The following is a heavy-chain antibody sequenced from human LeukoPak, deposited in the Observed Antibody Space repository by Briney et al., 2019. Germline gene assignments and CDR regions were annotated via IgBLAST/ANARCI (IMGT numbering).Heavy chain of an antibody. Sequence: PSETLSLTCTVSGGSISSYYWSWIRQPPGKGLEWIGYIYYSGSTNYNASLKSRVTISVDTSKNQFSLKLSSVTAADTAVYYCARRLYSSGLYYFDYWGQGTLVTVSS. V-gene: IGHV4-59*08. CDR3: ARRLYSSGLYYFDY. CDR1: GGSISSYY. D-gene: IGHD6-19*01. CDR2: IYYSGST. J-gene: IGHJ4*02.